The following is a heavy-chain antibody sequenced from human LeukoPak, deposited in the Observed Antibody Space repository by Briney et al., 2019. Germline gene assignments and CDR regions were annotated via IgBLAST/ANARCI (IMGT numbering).Heavy chain of an antibody. J-gene: IGHJ3*02. V-gene: IGHV3-64*01. CDR2: ISSNGGST. D-gene: IGHD5-24*01. CDR1: GFTLSSYA. CDR3: AREGWATVAFDI. Sequence: GGSLRLSCAASGFTLSSYAMHWVRQAPGKGLEYVSAISSNGGSTYYANSVKGRFTISRDNSKNTLYLQMGSLRAEDMAVYYCAREGWATVAFDIWGQGTMVTVSS.